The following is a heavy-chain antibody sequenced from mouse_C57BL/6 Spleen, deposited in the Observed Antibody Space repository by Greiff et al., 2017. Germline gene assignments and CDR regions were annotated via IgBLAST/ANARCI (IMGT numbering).Heavy chain of an antibody. J-gene: IGHJ2*01. CDR2: IDPETGGT. Sequence: QVQLKESGAELVRPGASVTLSCKASGYTFTDYEMHWVKQTPVHGLEWIGAIDPETGGTAYNQKFKGKAILTADKSSSTAYMELRSLTSEDSAVYYCTRSTVARSSGYVFDYWGQGTTLTVSS. V-gene: IGHV1-15*01. CDR1: GYTFTDYE. CDR3: TRSTVARSSGYVFDY. D-gene: IGHD3-1*01.